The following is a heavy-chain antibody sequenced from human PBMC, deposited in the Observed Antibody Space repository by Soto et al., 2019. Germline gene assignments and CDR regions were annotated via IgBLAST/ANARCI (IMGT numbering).Heavy chain of an antibody. Sequence: EVQLVESGGGSVQPGGSLRLSCVASGITFSGYWRHWVRQVPGKGLVWVARVDSDGSGTSYADSVKGRFTISRDNAKNTLYLQMNSLRFEDTAVYYCATVFEHWGQGIPVTVSS. CDR3: ATVFEH. CDR2: VDSDGSGT. V-gene: IGHV3-74*01. CDR1: GITFSGYW. J-gene: IGHJ4*02.